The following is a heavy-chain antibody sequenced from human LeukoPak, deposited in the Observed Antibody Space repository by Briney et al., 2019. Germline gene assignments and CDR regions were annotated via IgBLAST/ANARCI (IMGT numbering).Heavy chain of an antibody. Sequence: SETLSLTCIVSGDSISNNNYFWGWIRQPPGKGLEWIGSIYYSGSSYYNPSLKSRVTISVDTSKNQFSLSLRSVTAADTAVYYCARRSGRYDFRSGYLFWGQGSLVTVAS. D-gene: IGHD3-3*01. CDR3: ARRSGRYDFRSGYLF. V-gene: IGHV4-39*01. J-gene: IGHJ4*02. CDR2: IYYSGSS. CDR1: GDSISNNNYF.